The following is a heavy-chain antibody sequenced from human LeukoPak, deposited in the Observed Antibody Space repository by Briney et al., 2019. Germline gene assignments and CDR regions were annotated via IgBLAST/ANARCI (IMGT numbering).Heavy chain of an antibody. Sequence: PSETLSLTCTVSGGSISSSSYYWGWIRQPPGKGLEWIGSIYYSGSTNYNPSLKSRVTMSVDTSKNQFSLKLSSVTAADTAVYYCATQSPDQHAFDIWGQGTMVTVSS. CDR1: GGSISSSSYY. CDR3: ATQSPDQHAFDI. J-gene: IGHJ3*02. CDR2: IYYSGST. V-gene: IGHV4-39*07.